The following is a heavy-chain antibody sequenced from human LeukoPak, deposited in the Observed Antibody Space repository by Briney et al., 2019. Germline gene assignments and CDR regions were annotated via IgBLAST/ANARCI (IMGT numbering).Heavy chain of an antibody. J-gene: IGHJ4*02. V-gene: IGHV4-39*01. Sequence: SSETLSLTCTVSGGSISSRTYYWAWIRQPPGQGLEWIGNIYYSGSTYYNPSLKSRLTMSVDTSKNQFSLELRSVTAADTALYYCASLRVPGDFDYWGQGTLVTVSS. CDR1: GGSISSRTYY. CDR2: IYYSGST. CDR3: ASLRVPGDFDY.